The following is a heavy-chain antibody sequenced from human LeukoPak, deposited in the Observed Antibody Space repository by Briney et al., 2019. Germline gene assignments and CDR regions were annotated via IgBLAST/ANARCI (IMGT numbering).Heavy chain of an antibody. V-gene: IGHV4-34*01. CDR2: INHSGST. CDR1: GGSFSGYY. CDR3: ARGGFPVATTGTTYFKFDY. D-gene: IGHD1-7*01. Sequence: PSETLSPTCAVYGGSFSGYYWSWIRQPPGKGLEWIGEINHSGSTNYNPSLKSRVTISVDTSKNQFSLKLSSVTAADTAVYYCARGGFPVATTGTTYFKFDYWGQGTLVTVSS. J-gene: IGHJ4*02.